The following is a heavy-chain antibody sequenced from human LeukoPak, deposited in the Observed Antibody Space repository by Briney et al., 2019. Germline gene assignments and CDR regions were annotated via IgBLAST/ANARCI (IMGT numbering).Heavy chain of an antibody. CDR1: GFTFSSYA. V-gene: IGHV3-30*04. CDR3: ARAVYRSGGYYSDY. CDR2: ISYDGSDK. J-gene: IGHJ4*02. Sequence: GRSLRLSCAASGFTFSSYAMQWVRQAPGKGLEWVAVISYDGSDKNYADSVKGRFTISRDNSKNTLYLQMNSLRADDTAVYYCARAVYRSGGYYSDYWGQGTLVIVSS. D-gene: IGHD6-19*01.